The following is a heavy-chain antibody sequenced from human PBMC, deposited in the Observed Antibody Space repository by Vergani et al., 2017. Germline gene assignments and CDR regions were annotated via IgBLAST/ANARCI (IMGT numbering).Heavy chain of an antibody. CDR1: GFVFTDFW. Sequence: EVQLVESGGGLVQPGGSLRLSCAISGFVFTDFWMDWGRRTPEKGVEGGANIKQWGTQKIYADYVKGRFTISRDNAKRAVYLQMDSLRAEDTAVYYCVSDRPQSGIQPFECWGQGAVVTVS. V-gene: IGHV3-7*01. D-gene: IGHD5-24*01. CDR2: IKQWGTQK. J-gene: IGHJ4*02. CDR3: VSDRPQSGIQPFEC.